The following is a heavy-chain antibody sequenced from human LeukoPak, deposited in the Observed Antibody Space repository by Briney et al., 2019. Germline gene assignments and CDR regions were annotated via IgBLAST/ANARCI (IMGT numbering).Heavy chain of an antibody. Sequence: PGGSLRLSCAASGFTFSSYGMSWVRQAPGKGLEWVSAISGSGGSTYYADSVKGRFTISRDNSKNTLYLQMNSLRAEDTAVYYCGLAVAGYYFDYWGQGTLVTVSS. CDR1: GFTFSSYG. J-gene: IGHJ4*02. CDR2: ISGSGGST. CDR3: GLAVAGYYFDY. V-gene: IGHV3-23*01. D-gene: IGHD6-19*01.